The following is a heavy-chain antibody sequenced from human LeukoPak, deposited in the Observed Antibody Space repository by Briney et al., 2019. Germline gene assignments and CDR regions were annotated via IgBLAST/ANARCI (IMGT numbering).Heavy chain of an antibody. Sequence: GRSLRLSCAASGFTVSSNYMSWVRQAPGKGLEWVSLIYSGGNTYYADSVKGRFTISRDNSKNTLYLQMNSLRAEDTAVYYCANIIRKYTSGYYYFDYWGQGTLVTVSS. CDR3: ANIIRKYTSGYYYFDY. CDR1: GFTVSSNY. V-gene: IGHV3-66*01. D-gene: IGHD6-25*01. J-gene: IGHJ4*02. CDR2: IYSGGNT.